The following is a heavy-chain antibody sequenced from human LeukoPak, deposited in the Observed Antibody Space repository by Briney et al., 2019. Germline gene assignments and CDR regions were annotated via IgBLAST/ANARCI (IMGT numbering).Heavy chain of an antibody. D-gene: IGHD6-13*01. CDR3: TRVFVGDEYSSSGY. CDR1: GFTFSRYY. V-gene: IGHV3-74*01. CDR2: INSDGSST. Sequence: GGSLRLSCAASGFTFSRYYMHWVRQAPGKGLVWVSRINSDGSSTTYADSVKGRFTIPRDNAKNTLYLQMNSLKVEDTAVYYCTRVFVGDEYSSSGYWGQGTLVTVSS. J-gene: IGHJ4*02.